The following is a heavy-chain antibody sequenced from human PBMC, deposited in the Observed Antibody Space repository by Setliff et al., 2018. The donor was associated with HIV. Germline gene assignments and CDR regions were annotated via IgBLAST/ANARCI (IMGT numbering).Heavy chain of an antibody. V-gene: IGHV1-18*01. CDR2: ISSYNGNT. Sequence: ASVKVSCKASGYTFNSYGISWVRQAPGQGLEWMGWISSYNGNTNYAQKLQGRVTMTTDTSTSTAYMELRSLRSDDTALYYCARTHGCDCSRTSCSPACDAFDIWAQGTMVTVSS. CDR3: ARTHGCDCSRTSCSPACDAFDI. J-gene: IGHJ3*02. D-gene: IGHD2-2*01. CDR1: GYTFNSYG.